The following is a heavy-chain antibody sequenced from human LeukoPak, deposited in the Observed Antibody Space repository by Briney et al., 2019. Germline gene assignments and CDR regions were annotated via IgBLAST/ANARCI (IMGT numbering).Heavy chain of an antibody. CDR1: GFTFSSYA. Sequence: GGSLRLSCAASGFTFSSYAMSWVRQAPGKGLEWVSVIYSGGSTYYADSVKGRFTISRDNSKNTLYLQMNSLRAEDTAVYYCARGLGYGDYPFDYWGQGTLVTVSS. CDR2: IYSGGST. CDR3: ARGLGYGDYPFDY. V-gene: IGHV3-66*01. D-gene: IGHD4-17*01. J-gene: IGHJ4*02.